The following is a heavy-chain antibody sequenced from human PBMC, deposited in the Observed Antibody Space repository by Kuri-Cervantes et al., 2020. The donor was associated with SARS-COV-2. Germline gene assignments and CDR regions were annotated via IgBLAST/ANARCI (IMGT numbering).Heavy chain of an antibody. CDR2: IKPDGSDK. CDR3: AREDVVPAILRGYYYNNGMDV. J-gene: IGHJ6*02. D-gene: IGHD2-2*01. V-gene: IGHV3-7*04. CDR1: GFTFTSYW. Sequence: LSLTCAASGFTFTSYWMSWVRQAPGKGLEWVANIKPDGSDKYYVDSVKGRFAISRDNAKNSLYLQMNSLRPEDTAVYYCAREDVVPAILRGYYYNNGMDVWGQGTTVTVSS.